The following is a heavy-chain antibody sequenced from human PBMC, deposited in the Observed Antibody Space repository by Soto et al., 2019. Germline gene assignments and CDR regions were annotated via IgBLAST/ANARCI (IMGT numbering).Heavy chain of an antibody. J-gene: IGHJ6*02. CDR3: AGKGDYYYYGMDV. V-gene: IGHV4-39*01. CDR2: IYYSGST. Sequence: SETLSLTCTVSGGSISSSSYYWGWIRQPPGKGLEWIGSIYYSGSTYYNPSLKSRVTISVDTSKNQFSLKLSSVTAADTAVYYCAGKGDYYYYGMDVWGQGPTVTVYS. CDR1: GGSISSSSYY.